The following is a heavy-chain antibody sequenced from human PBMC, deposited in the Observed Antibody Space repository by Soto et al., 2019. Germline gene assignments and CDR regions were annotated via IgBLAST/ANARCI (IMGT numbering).Heavy chain of an antibody. CDR3: ARDRRTGVDAFDI. J-gene: IGHJ3*02. CDR2: INPNSGST. D-gene: IGHD3-9*01. CDR1: GYTFTSYD. Sequence: ASVKVSCKASGYTFTSYDINWVRQATGQGLEWMGRINPNSGSTSYAQKFQGRVTMTRDTSMSTAYMELSSLRSEDTAVYYCARDRRTGVDAFDIWGQGTMVTVSS. V-gene: IGHV1-8*01.